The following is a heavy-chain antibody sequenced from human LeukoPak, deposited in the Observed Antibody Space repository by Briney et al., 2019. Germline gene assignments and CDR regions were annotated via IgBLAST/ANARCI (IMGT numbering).Heavy chain of an antibody. CDR2: IDTNSGGT. V-gene: IGHV1-2*02. CDR1: GYTFTAYY. CDR3: ASEAYCSGGSCSLHRVAS. J-gene: IGHJ4*02. D-gene: IGHD2-15*01. Sequence: GASVKVSCKASGYTFTAYYMHWVRQAPGQGREWMGWIDTNSGGTNYAQKIQGRVTITRDTFIGTAYMELSSLISDDTAVYYCASEAYCSGGSCSLHRVASWGQGTLVTVSS.